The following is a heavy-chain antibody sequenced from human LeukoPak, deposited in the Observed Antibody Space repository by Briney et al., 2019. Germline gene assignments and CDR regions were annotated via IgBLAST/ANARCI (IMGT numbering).Heavy chain of an antibody. CDR3: ARCLVGATMDY. J-gene: IGHJ4*02. CDR1: GGSISNNY. Sequence: SETLSLTCTVSGGSISNNYWSWIRQPPGEGLEWIGYIYYSGSTNYNPSLKSRVTISVDTSKNQFSLKLSSVAAADTAVYYCARCLVGATMDYWGQGTLVTVSS. D-gene: IGHD1-26*01. CDR2: IYYSGST. V-gene: IGHV4-59*01.